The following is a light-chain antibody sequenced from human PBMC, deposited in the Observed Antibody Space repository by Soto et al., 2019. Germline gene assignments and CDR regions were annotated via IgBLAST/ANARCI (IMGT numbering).Light chain of an antibody. J-gene: IGKJ5*01. CDR2: GAS. Sequence: EIVLTQSPCALSLSPGERVTLSCRASQSVSSNYLAWYQQKPGQAPRLLIYGASSRATGIPDRFSGSGSGTDFTLTISSLEPEDFAVYYCQQRSNWPPSITFGQGTRLEIK. V-gene: IGKV3D-20*02. CDR3: QQRSNWPPSIT. CDR1: QSVSSNY.